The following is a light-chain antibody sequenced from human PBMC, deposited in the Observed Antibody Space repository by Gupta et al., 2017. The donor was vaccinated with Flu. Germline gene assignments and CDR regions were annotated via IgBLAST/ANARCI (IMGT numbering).Light chain of an antibody. Sequence: EIVLTQSPVTLSLSPGERATLSCKASQSVSSSYLAWYQQKPGQAPRLIIYGASNSAQGSPDWFGRGRALHDFAHTSSIRMVQGFAVCNVQHDNTWSTFGQGTRLEIK. CDR2: GAS. V-gene: IGKV3-20*01. CDR3: QHDNTWST. J-gene: IGKJ1*01. CDR1: QSVSSSY.